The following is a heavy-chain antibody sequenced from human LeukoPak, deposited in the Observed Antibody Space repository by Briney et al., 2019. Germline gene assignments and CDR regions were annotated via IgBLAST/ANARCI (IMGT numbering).Heavy chain of an antibody. V-gene: IGHV4-4*07. CDR2: IYTSGST. J-gene: IGHJ3*02. CDR1: GGSISSYY. Sequence: SETLSLTCTVSGGSISSYYWSWIRQPAGKGLEWIGRIYTSGSTNYNPSLKSRVTMSVDTSKNQFSLKLSSVTAADTAVYYCARVIAATLDAFDIWRRGTMVTVSS. D-gene: IGHD2-15*01. CDR3: ARVIAATLDAFDI.